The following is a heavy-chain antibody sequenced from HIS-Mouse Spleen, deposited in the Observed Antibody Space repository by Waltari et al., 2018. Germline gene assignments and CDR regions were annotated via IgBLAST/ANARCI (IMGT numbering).Heavy chain of an antibody. V-gene: IGHV4-39*07. D-gene: IGHD6-13*01. CDR3: AREIPYSSSWYDWYFDL. J-gene: IGHJ2*01. Sequence: QLQLQESGPGLVKPSETLSLTCTVSGGSISSSSYYWGWIRQPPGKGLEWIGSIYCSGSNSYNPSLKSRVTISVDTSKNQFSLKLSSVTAADTAVYYCAREIPYSSSWYDWYFDLWGRGTLVTVSS. CDR1: GGSISSSSYY. CDR2: IYCSGSN.